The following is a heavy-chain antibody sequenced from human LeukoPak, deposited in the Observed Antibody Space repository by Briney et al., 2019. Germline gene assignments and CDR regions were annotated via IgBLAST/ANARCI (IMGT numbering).Heavy chain of an antibody. CDR3: ARDRGFQADNSRWHAWYDP. CDR2: TYSGADT. Sequence: SVTLSCNASVSAVTSNGMYWIWLPQTAGLGLEGIRNTYSGADTYAHKDTSCNTSLQSRVSLVVDASKNQVSLRLTSVTDADTGFYYCARDRGFQADNSRWHAWYDPWGQGTLVTVSS. V-gene: IGHV4-4*07. J-gene: IGHJ5*02. CDR1: AVTSNGMY. D-gene: IGHD6-13*01.